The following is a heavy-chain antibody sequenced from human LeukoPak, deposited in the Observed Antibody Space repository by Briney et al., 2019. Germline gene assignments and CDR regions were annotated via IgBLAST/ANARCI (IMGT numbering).Heavy chain of an antibody. Sequence: ASVTVSCKASGYTFTSYGISWVRQAPGQGLEWMGWISAYNGNTNYAQKLQGRVTMTTDTSTSTAYMELRSLRSDDTAVYYCARDRYYDSSGYYSEYYFDYWGQGTLVTVSS. CDR1: GYTFTSYG. D-gene: IGHD3-22*01. CDR2: ISAYNGNT. V-gene: IGHV1-18*01. CDR3: ARDRYYDSSGYYSEYYFDY. J-gene: IGHJ4*02.